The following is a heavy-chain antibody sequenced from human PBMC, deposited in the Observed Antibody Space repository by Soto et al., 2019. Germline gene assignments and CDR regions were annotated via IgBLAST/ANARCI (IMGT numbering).Heavy chain of an antibody. CDR2: ISYDGSNK. CDR1: GFTFSSYG. Sequence: LRLSCAASGFTFSSYGMHWVRQAPGKGLEWVAVISYDGSNKYYADFVKGRFTISRDNAKNTLYLQMNSLRAEDTAVYYCAKGGAKGSYSYFDYWGQGTLVTVSS. D-gene: IGHD1-26*01. J-gene: IGHJ4*02. CDR3: AKGGAKGSYSYFDY. V-gene: IGHV3-30*18.